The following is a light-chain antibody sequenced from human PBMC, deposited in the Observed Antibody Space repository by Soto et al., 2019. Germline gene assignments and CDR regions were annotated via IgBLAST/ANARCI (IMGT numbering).Light chain of an antibody. J-gene: IGKJ4*01. V-gene: IGKV3-20*01. CDR3: QQYGSSPLT. CDR1: HSVSSSY. Sequence: EIVLTQSPGPLSLSPGERATLSCRASHSVSSSYLAWYQQKPGQAPRLLIYGASSRATGIPDRFSGSGSGTDFTLTISRLEPEDFAVYYCQQYGSSPLTFGGGTKVEIK. CDR2: GAS.